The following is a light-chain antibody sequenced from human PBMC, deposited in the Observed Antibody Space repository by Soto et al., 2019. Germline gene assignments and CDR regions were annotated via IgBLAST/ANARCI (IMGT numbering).Light chain of an antibody. CDR1: SSNIGAGYD. CDR3: QSYDSSLSGSI. V-gene: IGLV1-40*01. J-gene: IGLJ2*01. CDR2: DNN. Sequence: QSVLTQPTSVSGAPGQRVTISCTGSSSNIGAGYDVHWYQQHPGTAPKLLIYDNNNRPSGVPDRFSGSKSGNSASLAISGLHDEDEADDYCQSYDSSLSGSIFGGGTKLTVL.